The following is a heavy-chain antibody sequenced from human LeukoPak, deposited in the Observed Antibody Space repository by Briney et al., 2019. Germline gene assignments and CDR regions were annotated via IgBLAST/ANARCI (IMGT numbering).Heavy chain of an antibody. Sequence: GGSLRLSCAVSGFTVNNYYISWVRQAPGKGLEWVSVIYSGGSTYYADSVKGRFTISRDNSKSTLYLQMNSLKAEDTAVYYCARGASLYSSGWYYPYWGQGTLVTVSS. J-gene: IGHJ4*02. CDR3: ARGASLYSSGWYYPY. CDR2: IYSGGST. CDR1: GFTVNNYY. V-gene: IGHV3-66*02. D-gene: IGHD6-19*01.